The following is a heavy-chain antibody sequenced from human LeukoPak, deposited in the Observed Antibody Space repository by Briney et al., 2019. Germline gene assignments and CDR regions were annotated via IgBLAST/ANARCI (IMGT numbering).Heavy chain of an antibody. J-gene: IGHJ4*02. D-gene: IGHD6-19*01. CDR2: IYNGGST. CDR1: GFTISSNY. Sequence: PGGSLRLSCAASGFTISSNYMSWVRQAPGKGLEWVSIIYNGGSTYYADSVEGRFTLSRDNSKNTLYLQMNSLRAEDTAVYYCARDGSDGSGWAFDYRGQGTLVTVSS. V-gene: IGHV3-53*01. CDR3: ARDGSDGSGWAFDY.